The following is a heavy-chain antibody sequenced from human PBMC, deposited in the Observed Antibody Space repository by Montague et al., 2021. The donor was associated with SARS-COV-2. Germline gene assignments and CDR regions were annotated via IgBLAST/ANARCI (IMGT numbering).Heavy chain of an antibody. CDR2: ISYDGSNK. CDR3: AKDFHPMIVVVITRYYYYGMDV. CDR1: GFTFSSYG. V-gene: IGHV3-30*18. D-gene: IGHD3-22*01. J-gene: IGHJ6*02. Sequence: SLRLSCAASGFTFSSYGMHWVRQAPGKGLEWVAVISYDGSNKYYADSVKGRFTTSRDNSKNTLYLQMNSLRAEDTAVYYCAKDFHPMIVVVITRYYYYGMDVWGQGTTVTVSS.